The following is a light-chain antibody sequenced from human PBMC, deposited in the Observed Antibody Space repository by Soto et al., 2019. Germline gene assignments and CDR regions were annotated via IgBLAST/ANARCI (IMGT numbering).Light chain of an antibody. V-gene: IGLV1-44*01. CDR3: AAWDDSLNGHV. CDR2: TTN. CDR1: SSNIGTSS. J-gene: IGLJ1*01. Sequence: QSVLTQPHSASGTPGQRVTISCSGSSSNIGTSSVHWFQQLPGTAPKLLISTTNQRPSGVPERFSGSKSGTSASLAISVLQSEDEAYYYCAAWDDSLNGHVFGTGTKLTVL.